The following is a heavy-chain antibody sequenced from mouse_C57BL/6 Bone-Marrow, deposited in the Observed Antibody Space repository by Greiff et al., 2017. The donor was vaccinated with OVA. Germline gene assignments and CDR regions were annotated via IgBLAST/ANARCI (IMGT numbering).Heavy chain of an antibody. CDR3: ARSLNERWDFGV. J-gene: IGHJ1*03. CDR1: GFTFTDYY. Sequence: EVKLMESGGGLVQPGGSLSLPCAASGFTFTDYYMSWVRQPPGKALEWLGFIRNKANGYTTEYSASVKGRFTISRDNSQSILYLQMNALRAEDSATYYCARSLNERWDFGVWGTGTTVTVA. CDR2: IRNKANGYTT. V-gene: IGHV7-3*01. D-gene: IGHD1-3*01.